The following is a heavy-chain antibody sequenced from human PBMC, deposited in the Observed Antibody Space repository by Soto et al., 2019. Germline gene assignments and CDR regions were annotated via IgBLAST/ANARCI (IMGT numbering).Heavy chain of an antibody. CDR1: GFSFSSYG. V-gene: IGHV3-30*18. CDR2: VAYHGGNE. D-gene: IGHD2-15*01. CDR3: AKEGCSGGICYGFDH. Sequence: GSLRLSCAVSGFSFSSYGMHWVRQAPGKGLEWVAVVAYHGGNEFYAEPVKGRFTVSRDNSKNTLYLQMDSLRPEDTAVYYCAKEGCSGGICYGFDHWGQGALVTVSS. J-gene: IGHJ4*02.